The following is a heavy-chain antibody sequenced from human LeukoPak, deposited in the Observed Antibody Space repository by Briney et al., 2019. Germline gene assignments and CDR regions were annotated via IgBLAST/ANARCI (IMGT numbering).Heavy chain of an antibody. D-gene: IGHD2-15*01. CDR2: ISYDGSNK. V-gene: IGHV3-30*18. J-gene: IGHJ4*02. CDR3: AKDRGRYCSGGSCYSLDY. Sequence: GGSLRLSCAASRFTFSSYGMHWVRQAPGKGLEWVAVISYDGSNKYYADSVKGRFTISRDNSKNTLYLQMNSLRAEDTAVYYCAKDRGRYCSGGSCYSLDYWGQGALVTVSS. CDR1: RFTFSSYG.